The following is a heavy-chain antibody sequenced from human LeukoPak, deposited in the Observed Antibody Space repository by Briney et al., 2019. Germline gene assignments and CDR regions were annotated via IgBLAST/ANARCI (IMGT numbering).Heavy chain of an antibody. J-gene: IGHJ4*02. Sequence: KTSETLSLTCTVSGGSISSGGYYWSWIRQHPGKGLEWIGYIYYSGSTYYNPSLKSRVTISVDTSKNQFSLKPSSVTAADTAVYYCARLRGPPNSYYFDYWGQGTLVTVSS. D-gene: IGHD1-1*01. CDR2: IYYSGST. CDR1: GGSISSGGYY. V-gene: IGHV4-31*03. CDR3: ARLRGPPNSYYFDY.